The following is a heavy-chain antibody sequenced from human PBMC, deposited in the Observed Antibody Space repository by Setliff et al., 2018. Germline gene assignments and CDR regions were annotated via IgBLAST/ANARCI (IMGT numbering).Heavy chain of an antibody. D-gene: IGHD1-26*01. CDR1: GGSFSGYY. J-gene: IGHJ3*02. CDR3: ARGPKSGSYNDAFDI. Sequence: PSETLSLTCAVYGGSFSGYYWSWIRQPQGKGLEWIGEINHSGSTNYNPSLKSRVTISVDTSKNQFSLKLSSVTAADTAVYYCARGPKSGSYNDAFDIWGQGTMVT. V-gene: IGHV4-34*01. CDR2: INHSGST.